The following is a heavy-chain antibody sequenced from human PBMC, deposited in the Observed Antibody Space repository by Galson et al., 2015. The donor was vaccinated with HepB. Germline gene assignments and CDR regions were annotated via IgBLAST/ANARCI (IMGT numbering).Heavy chain of an antibody. V-gene: IGHV1-18*04. D-gene: IGHD5-24*01. CDR1: GYSFTRYG. J-gene: IGHJ4*02. CDR2: ISTYNGDT. CDR3: ARTVDGYNYELFY. Sequence: SVKVSCKASGYSFTRYGITWVRQAPGQGLEWMGWISTYNGDTNYAQKLQGRVTMTTDASTRTAHMELRSLRSDDTAIYYCARTVDGYNYELFYWGQGTLVNVSS.